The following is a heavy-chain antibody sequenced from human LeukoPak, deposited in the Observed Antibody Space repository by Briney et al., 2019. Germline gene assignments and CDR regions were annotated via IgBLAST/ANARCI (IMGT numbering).Heavy chain of an antibody. D-gene: IGHD5-18*01. Sequence: SETLSLTCTVAGGSICSGSYYWRSIRQPAGKGLEWIGRIYTSGSTNYNPALKSRVTISVDTTKNQYSLKLSSVTAADTAVYYCASSSLGGYRYGFGPWSYYYYYMDVWGKGTTVTISS. V-gene: IGHV4-61*02. CDR1: GGSICSGSYY. CDR2: IYTSGST. CDR3: ASSSLGGYRYGFGPWSYYYYYMDV. J-gene: IGHJ6*03.